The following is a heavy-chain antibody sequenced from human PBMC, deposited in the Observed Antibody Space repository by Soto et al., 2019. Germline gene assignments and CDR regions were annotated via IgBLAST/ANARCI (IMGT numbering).Heavy chain of an antibody. CDR1: GFSLSSGVG. J-gene: IGHJ5*02. CDR2: IYWDNDK. Sequence: QITLKESGPTLVKPTETLTLTCTFSGFSLSSGVGVGWVRQPPGKALEWLAVIYWDNDKRSSPSLKSRLTITKDTSKNPVFLTMTNMDPVDTATYYCSDRHWLARGRGWFDPWGPGTLVTVSS. D-gene: IGHD6-19*01. CDR3: SDRHWLARGRGWFDP. V-gene: IGHV2-5*02.